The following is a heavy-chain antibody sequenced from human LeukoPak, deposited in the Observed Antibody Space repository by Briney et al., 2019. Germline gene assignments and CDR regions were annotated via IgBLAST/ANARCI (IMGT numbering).Heavy chain of an antibody. Sequence: ASVKVSCKASGYTFTGYYMHWVRQAPGQGLEGMGWINPNSGGTNYAQKFQGRVTMTRDTSISTAYMELSRLRSDDTAVYYCARGNSLYSGYDYYYYGMDVWGQGTTVTVSS. D-gene: IGHD5-12*01. V-gene: IGHV1-2*02. CDR3: ARGNSLYSGYDYYYYGMDV. CDR2: INPNSGGT. J-gene: IGHJ6*02. CDR1: GYTFTGYY.